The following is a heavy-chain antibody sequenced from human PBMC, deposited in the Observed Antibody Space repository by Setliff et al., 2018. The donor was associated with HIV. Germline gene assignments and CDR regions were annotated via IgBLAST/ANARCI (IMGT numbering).Heavy chain of an antibody. Sequence: PSETLSLTCAVYGGSFSGYYWGWIRQPPGKGLEWIGSIYHSGSTYYNPSLKSRVTISVDTSRNQFSLKLRSVTAADTAAYYCARLGYVSGGFYKTPGPYYFDYWGQGALVTVSS. CDR2: IYHSGST. J-gene: IGHJ4*02. V-gene: IGHV4-34*01. CDR1: GGSFSGYY. D-gene: IGHD3-10*01. CDR3: ARLGYVSGGFYKTPGPYYFDY.